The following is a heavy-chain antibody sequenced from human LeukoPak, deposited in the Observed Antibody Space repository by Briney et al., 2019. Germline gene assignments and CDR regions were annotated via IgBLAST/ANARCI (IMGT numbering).Heavy chain of an antibody. Sequence: PSETLSLTCTVSGGSISNYYWSWIRQPPGKGLEWIGDIYYSGSTNYNPSLKSRVTISVDTSKNQFSLKLSSVTAADTAVYYCAGVGAATRAFDIWGQGTMVTVSS. CDR3: AGVGAATRAFDI. CDR1: GGSISNYY. V-gene: IGHV4-59*01. D-gene: IGHD2-15*01. CDR2: IYYSGST. J-gene: IGHJ3*02.